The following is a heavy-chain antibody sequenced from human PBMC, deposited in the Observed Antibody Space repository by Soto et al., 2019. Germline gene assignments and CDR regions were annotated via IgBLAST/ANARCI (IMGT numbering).Heavy chain of an antibody. CDR3: ARIHYSSTWYLDY. V-gene: IGHV4-59*08. CDR2: IWYSGSN. D-gene: IGHD6-13*01. CDR1: GGSISSYY. J-gene: IGHJ4*02. Sequence: SETLSLTCTVSGGSISSYYWSWIRQRPAQGQEWIGYIWYSGSNNYNPSLTRRVTISVDTSKHQFPLTLSSVTAAELAVYDWARIHYSSTWYLDYWGQGALVTVFS.